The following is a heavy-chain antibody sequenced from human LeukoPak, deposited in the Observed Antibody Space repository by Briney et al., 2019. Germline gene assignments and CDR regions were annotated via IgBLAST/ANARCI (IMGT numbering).Heavy chain of an antibody. CDR3: ASRIEATPSIDH. CDR1: GGSISSSSYC. Sequence: PSETLSLTCTVSGGSISSSSYCWGWIRQPPGKGLEWIGSIYYSGSTYYNPSLKSRVTISVDTSKNLFSLKLSSVTAADTAVYYCASRIEATPSIDHWGQGTLVTVSS. J-gene: IGHJ4*02. V-gene: IGHV4-39*01. CDR2: IYYSGST. D-gene: IGHD5-12*01.